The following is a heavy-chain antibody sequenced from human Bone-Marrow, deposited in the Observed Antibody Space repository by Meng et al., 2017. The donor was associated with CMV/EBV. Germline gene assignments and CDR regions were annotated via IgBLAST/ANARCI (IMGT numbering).Heavy chain of an antibody. D-gene: IGHD5-18*01. CDR2: IYHSGST. CDR3: ARMSGYSYGWGVYFDY. V-gene: IGHV4-4*02. J-gene: IGHJ4*02. Sequence: SGGSISSSNWWSWVRQPPGKGLEWIGEIYHSGSTNYNPSLKSRVTISVDKSKNQFSLKLSSVTAADTAVYYCARMSGYSYGWGVYFDYWGQGTLVTVSS. CDR1: GGSISSSNW.